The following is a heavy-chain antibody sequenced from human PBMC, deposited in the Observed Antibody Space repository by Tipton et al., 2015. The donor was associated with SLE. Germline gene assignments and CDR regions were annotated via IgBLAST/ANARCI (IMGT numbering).Heavy chain of an antibody. CDR1: GFTFSSYW. Sequence: SLRLSCAASGFTFSSYWMHWVRQAPGKGLVWVSRINSDGSSTSYADSVKGRFTISRDNAKNTLYLQMNSLRAEDTAVYYCARLDGGGRYGGAFDIWGQGTMVTVSS. CDR2: INSDGSST. V-gene: IGHV3-74*01. D-gene: IGHD3-16*01. J-gene: IGHJ3*02. CDR3: ARLDGGGRYGGAFDI.